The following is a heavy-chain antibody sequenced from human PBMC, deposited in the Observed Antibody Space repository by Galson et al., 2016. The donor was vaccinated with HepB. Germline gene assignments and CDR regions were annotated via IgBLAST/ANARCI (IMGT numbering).Heavy chain of an antibody. CDR2: ITPFFGTT. CDR1: GDAFSNSL. Sequence: SVKVSCKASGDAFSNSLINWVRHTPGHALEWMGDITPFFGTTDYAQKFQDRVSITAYKSTSTAYMELKSLISGDTAIYFCARSRLAAAALHYFDSWGQGTLVTVSS. D-gene: IGHD6-13*01. CDR3: ARSRLAAAALHYFDS. J-gene: IGHJ4*02. V-gene: IGHV1-69*06.